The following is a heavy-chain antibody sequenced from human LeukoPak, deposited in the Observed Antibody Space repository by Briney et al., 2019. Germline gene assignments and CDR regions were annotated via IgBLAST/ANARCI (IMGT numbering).Heavy chain of an antibody. D-gene: IGHD6-19*01. Sequence: KPSETLSLTCTVSGGSISSYYWSWIRQPPGKGLEWIGYIYYSGSTNYNPSLKSRVTISVDTSKNQFSLKLSSVTAADTAVYYCARPGSGYYFDYWGQGTLVTVSS. V-gene: IGHV4-59*12. J-gene: IGHJ4*02. CDR3: ARPGSGYYFDY. CDR2: IYYSGST. CDR1: GGSISSYY.